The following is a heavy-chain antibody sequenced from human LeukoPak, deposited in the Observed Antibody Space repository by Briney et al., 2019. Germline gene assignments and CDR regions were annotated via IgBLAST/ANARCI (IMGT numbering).Heavy chain of an antibody. Sequence: GGSLRLSCAVTGVTVTSNYMTWGRQTPGKGLGWVSVIYSGGNTYYADYVKGTFTISRASSQATSYLQMNMLSAEDKAVYYCARGMPGAPGGGFFDSWGQGTLVTVSS. V-gene: IGHV3-66*01. CDR1: GVTVTSNY. D-gene: IGHD3-16*01. CDR2: IYSGGNT. J-gene: IGHJ4*02. CDR3: ARGMPGAPGGGFFDS.